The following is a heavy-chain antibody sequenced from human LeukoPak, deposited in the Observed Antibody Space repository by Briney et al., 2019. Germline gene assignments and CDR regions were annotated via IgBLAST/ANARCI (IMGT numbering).Heavy chain of an antibody. J-gene: IGHJ4*02. V-gene: IGHV4-59*01. D-gene: IGHD2-21*01. CDR1: GGSIKDYY. Sequence: SETLSLTCTVSGGSIKDYYWAWIRQAPGEGLEWIGYISNSGTTDYNPSLKSRVTISVDTSKNQFSLKLSSVTAADTAVYYCARDRGEFDYWGQGTLVTVSS. CDR2: ISNSGTT. CDR3: ARDRGEFDY.